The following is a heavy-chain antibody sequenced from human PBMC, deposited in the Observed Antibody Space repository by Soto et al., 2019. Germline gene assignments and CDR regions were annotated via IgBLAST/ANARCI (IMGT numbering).Heavy chain of an antibody. CDR2: IIPIFGTA. Sequence: ASVKVSCKASGGTFSSYAISWVRQAPGQGLEWMGGIIPIFGTANYAQKFQGRVTITADESTSTAYMELSSLRSEDTAVYYCARSRGYSYGFTGLVDYGMDVWGQGTTVTVSS. CDR1: GGTFSSYA. CDR3: ARSRGYSYGFTGLVDYGMDV. D-gene: IGHD5-18*01. J-gene: IGHJ6*02. V-gene: IGHV1-69*13.